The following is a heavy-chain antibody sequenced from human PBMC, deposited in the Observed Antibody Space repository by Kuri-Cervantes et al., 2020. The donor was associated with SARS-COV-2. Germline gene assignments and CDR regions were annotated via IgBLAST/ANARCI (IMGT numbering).Heavy chain of an antibody. CDR2: ISSSSSYI. CDR1: GFTFSSYS. V-gene: IGHV3-21*01. Sequence: GESLKISCAASGFTFSSYSMNWVRQAPGKGLEWVSSISSSSSYIYYADSVKGRFTISRDNAKNSLYLQMNSLRAEDTAVYYCAKDEDDSSGSLDYWGQGTLVTVSS. D-gene: IGHD3-22*01. J-gene: IGHJ4*02. CDR3: AKDEDDSSGSLDY.